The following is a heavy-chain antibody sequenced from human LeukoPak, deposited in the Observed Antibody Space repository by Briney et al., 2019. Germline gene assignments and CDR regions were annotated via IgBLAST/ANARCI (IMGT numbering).Heavy chain of an antibody. Sequence: GGSLRLSCAASGFTFSSYGMHWVRQAPGKGLEWVAFIQYDGSDKYYADSVKGRFTISRDNSKNTLYLQMNSPRVDDTAVYYCGRGQYWFDPWGQGTLVTVSS. CDR2: IQYDGSDK. CDR1: GFTFSSYG. V-gene: IGHV3-30*02. J-gene: IGHJ5*02. CDR3: GRGQYWFDP.